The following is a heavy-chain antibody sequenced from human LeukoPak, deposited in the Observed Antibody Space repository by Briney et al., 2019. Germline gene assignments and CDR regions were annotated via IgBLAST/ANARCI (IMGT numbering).Heavy chain of an antibody. Sequence: SETLSLTCTVSGGSISGYYWSWIRQPPGKGLEWIAYIFYSGNTNYNPSLKSRVTISVDTSKNQFPLKLSSVTAADTAVYFCARLGYSFGFSYYGMDVWGQGTTVTVSS. CDR2: IFYSGNT. J-gene: IGHJ6*02. CDR3: ARLGYSFGFSYYGMDV. V-gene: IGHV4-59*08. CDR1: GGSISGYY. D-gene: IGHD5-18*01.